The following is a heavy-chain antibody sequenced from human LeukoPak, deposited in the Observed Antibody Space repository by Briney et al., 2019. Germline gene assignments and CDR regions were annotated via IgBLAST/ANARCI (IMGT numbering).Heavy chain of an antibody. D-gene: IGHD3-10*01. J-gene: IGHJ6*03. CDR3: ARLYGSGSYYNGYYYYMDV. Sequence: SETLSLTCTVSGGSISSSSYYWGWIRQPPGKGLEWIGSIYYSGSTYYNPSLKSRVTISVDTSKNQFSLKLSSVTAADTAVYYCARLYGSGSYYNGYYYYMDVWGKGTTVTVSS. V-gene: IGHV4-39*07. CDR1: GGSISSSSYY. CDR2: IYYSGST.